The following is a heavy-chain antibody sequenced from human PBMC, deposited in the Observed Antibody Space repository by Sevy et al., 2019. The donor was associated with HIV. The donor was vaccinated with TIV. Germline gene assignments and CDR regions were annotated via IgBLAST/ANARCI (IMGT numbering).Heavy chain of an antibody. CDR1: GGTFSSSA. CDR2: IFPIFGTA. CDR3: ASGLAVSVDF. V-gene: IGHV1-69*13. Sequence: ASVKVSCKASGGTFSSSAISLVRQAPGQGLEWMGEIFPIFGTAKYAQKFQGRVTISADESTSTAYMELSSLRSEDTAVYFCASGLAVSVDFWGQRTLVTVSS. D-gene: IGHD6-19*01. J-gene: IGHJ4*02.